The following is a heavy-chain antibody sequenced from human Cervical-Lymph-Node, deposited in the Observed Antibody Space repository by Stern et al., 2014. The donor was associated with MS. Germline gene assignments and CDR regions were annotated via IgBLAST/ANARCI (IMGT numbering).Heavy chain of an antibody. J-gene: IGHJ3*01. CDR3: RAGADAFDV. V-gene: IGHV1-18*01. CDR2: IGTNRGKP. D-gene: IGHD6-13*01. CDR1: GYTFTNYA. Sequence: VQLVQSGAEVKKPGASVKVSCKASGYTFTNYAISWVRQAPGQGLEWMGWIGTNRGKPNCAQRFQGRVPLATDTSTSTVYMELRSLRSDDTAMYYCRAGADAFDVWGQGTMVTVSS.